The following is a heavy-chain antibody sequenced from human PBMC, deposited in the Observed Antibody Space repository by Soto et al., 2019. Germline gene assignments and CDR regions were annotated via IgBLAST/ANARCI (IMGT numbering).Heavy chain of an antibody. CDR3: TTLSYLYYDGMDV. J-gene: IGHJ6*02. CDR1: GFTFRNAW. V-gene: IGHV3-15*01. D-gene: IGHD2-2*01. Sequence: LRLSCEASGFTFRNAWMNWVRQVPGKGLEWLGRIKSKVDGGTADYGAATKGRFSISRDDLKNMLYLQMNSLKPDDTAVYYCTTLSYLYYDGMDVWGQGTTVTVSS. CDR2: IKSKVDGGTA.